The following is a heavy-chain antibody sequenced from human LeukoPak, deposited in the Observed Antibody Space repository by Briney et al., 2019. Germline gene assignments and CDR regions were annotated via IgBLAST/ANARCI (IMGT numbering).Heavy chain of an antibody. J-gene: IGHJ4*02. CDR2: IYYSGST. CDR1: GGSISSYY. CDR3: ARQVGYCSGGSCSKTRPFDY. V-gene: IGHV4-59*08. Sequence: SETLSLTCTVSGGSISSYYWSWIRQPPGKGLEWIGYIYYSGSTNYNPSLKSRVTISVDTSKNQFSLKLSSVTAADTAVYYCARQVGYCSGGSCSKTRPFDYWGQGTLGTVSS. D-gene: IGHD2-15*01.